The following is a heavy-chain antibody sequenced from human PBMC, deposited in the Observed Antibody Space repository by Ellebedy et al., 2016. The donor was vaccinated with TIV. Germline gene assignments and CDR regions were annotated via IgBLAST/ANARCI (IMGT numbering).Heavy chain of an antibody. CDR3: ARREGDYVEGDPREYFQH. CDR2: IYPGDSDT. Sequence: GESLKISXKGFGYSFTTYWIGWVRQKTGKGLEWMGIIYPGDSDTRYSPSFQGQVTISADKSISTAYLQWSSLKASDTAMYYCARREGDYVEGDPREYFQHWGQGTLVTVSS. V-gene: IGHV5-51*01. D-gene: IGHD4-17*01. J-gene: IGHJ1*01. CDR1: GYSFTTYW.